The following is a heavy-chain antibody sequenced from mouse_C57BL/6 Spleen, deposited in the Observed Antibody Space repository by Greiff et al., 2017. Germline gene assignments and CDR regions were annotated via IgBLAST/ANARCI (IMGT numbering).Heavy chain of an antibody. Sequence: DVKLVESGGGLVKPGGSLKLSCAASGFTFSSYTMSWVRQTPEKRLEWVATISGGGGNTYYPDSVKGRFTISRDNAKNTLYLQMSSLRSEDTALYYCARPAGTGAMDYWGQGTSVTVSS. V-gene: IGHV5-9*01. CDR2: ISGGGGNT. D-gene: IGHD4-1*01. CDR3: ARPAGTGAMDY. J-gene: IGHJ4*01. CDR1: GFTFSSYT.